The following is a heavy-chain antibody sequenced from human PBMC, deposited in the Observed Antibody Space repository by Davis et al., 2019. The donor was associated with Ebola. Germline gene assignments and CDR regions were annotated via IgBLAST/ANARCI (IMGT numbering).Heavy chain of an antibody. CDR2: IYSAGSA. CDR3: ARDRRENYMDV. Sequence: PGGSLRLSCAASGFTVSTNYMTWVRQAPGKGLEWVSSIYSAGSAYYADSVRGRFTISRDNSKDTVYLQMNSLRVEDTAVYYCARDRRENYMDVWGTGTTVTVSS. CDR1: GFTVSTNY. J-gene: IGHJ6*03. D-gene: IGHD2/OR15-2a*01. V-gene: IGHV3-53*01.